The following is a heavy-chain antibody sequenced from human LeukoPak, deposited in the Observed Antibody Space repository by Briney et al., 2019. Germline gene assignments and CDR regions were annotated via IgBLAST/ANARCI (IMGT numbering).Heavy chain of an antibody. D-gene: IGHD2-15*01. J-gene: IGHJ4*02. CDR1: GFTVSSNY. V-gene: IGHV3-53*01. CDR3: AREMEGMVGPPCLGY. Sequence: GGSLRLSCAASGFTVSSNYMSWVRPAPGKGLEWVSVIYSGGSTYYADSVKGRFTISRDNSKNTLYLQMNSLRAEDTAVYYCAREMEGMVGPPCLGYWGQGTLVTVSS. CDR2: IYSGGST.